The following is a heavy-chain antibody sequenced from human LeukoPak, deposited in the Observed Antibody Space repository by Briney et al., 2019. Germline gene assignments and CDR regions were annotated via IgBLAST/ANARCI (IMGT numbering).Heavy chain of an antibody. Sequence: PSETLSLTCTVSGGSIRSTSYYWGWIRQPPGKGLEWIGTIYYSGSTYYNPSLKSRVTISVDTSKNQFSLKLSSVTAADTAVYYCARHDVVVPVAAGAFDIWGQGTMVTVSS. V-gene: IGHV4-39*01. J-gene: IGHJ3*02. CDR3: ARHDVVVPVAAGAFDI. CDR1: GGSIRSTSYY. D-gene: IGHD2-2*01. CDR2: IYYSGST.